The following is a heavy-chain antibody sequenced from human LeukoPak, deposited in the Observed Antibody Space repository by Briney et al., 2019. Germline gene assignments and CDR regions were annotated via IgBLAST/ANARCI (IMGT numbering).Heavy chain of an antibody. CDR3: ARERSWSGQEAY. J-gene: IGHJ4*02. CDR1: GFTFSSYW. V-gene: IGHV3-74*01. CDR2: INSDGSST. D-gene: IGHD3-3*01. Sequence: PGGSLSLSCAASGFTFSSYWMHWVRQAPGKGLVWVSRINSDGSSTSYADSVKGRFTLSRDNAKNSLYLQMNSLRAEDTAVYYCARERSWSGQEAYWGQGTLVTVSS.